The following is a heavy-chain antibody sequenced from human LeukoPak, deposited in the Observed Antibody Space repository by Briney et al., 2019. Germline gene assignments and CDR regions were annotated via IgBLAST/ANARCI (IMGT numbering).Heavy chain of an antibody. CDR3: ASSRFGVVTPWITRMDV. CDR1: GGSFSGYY. D-gene: IGHD3-3*02. Sequence: PSETLSLTCAVYGGSFSGYYWSWIRQPPGKGLEWIGEINHSGSTNYNPSLKSRVTISVDTSKNQFSLKLSSVTAADTAVYYCASSRFGVVTPWITRMDVWGQGTTVTVSS. V-gene: IGHV4-34*01. J-gene: IGHJ6*02. CDR2: INHSGST.